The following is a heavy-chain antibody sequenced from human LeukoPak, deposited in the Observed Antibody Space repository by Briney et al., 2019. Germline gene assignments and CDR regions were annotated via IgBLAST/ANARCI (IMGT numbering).Heavy chain of an antibody. J-gene: IGHJ6*03. CDR1: GFTFDDYA. Sequence: PGGSLRLSCAASGFTFDDYAMHWVRQAPGKGLEWVSLISGDGGSTYYADSVKGRFTISRDNSKNSLYLQMNSLRTEDTALYYCAKVPGHSSGYHYYYYMDVWGKGTTVTVSS. CDR3: AKVPGHSSGYHYYYYMDV. D-gene: IGHD3-22*01. CDR2: ISGDGGST. V-gene: IGHV3-43*02.